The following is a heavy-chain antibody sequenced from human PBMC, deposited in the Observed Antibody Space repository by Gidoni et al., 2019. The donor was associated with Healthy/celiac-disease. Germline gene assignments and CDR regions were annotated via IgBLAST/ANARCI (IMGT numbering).Heavy chain of an antibody. CDR2: ISSSSSYI. CDR3: AQTGWEDGYYFDY. CDR1: GFTFSSYS. D-gene: IGHD1-26*01. Sequence: EVQLVESGGGLVKPGGSLRLSCAASGFTFSSYSMNWVRQAPGKGLEWVSSISSSSSYIDYADAVKGRFTISRDNAKNSLYLQMNSLRAEDTAVYYCAQTGWEDGYYFDYWGQVTLVTVSS. J-gene: IGHJ4*02. V-gene: IGHV3-21*01.